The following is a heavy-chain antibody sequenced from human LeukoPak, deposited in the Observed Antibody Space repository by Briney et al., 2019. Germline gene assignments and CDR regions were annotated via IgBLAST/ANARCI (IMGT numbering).Heavy chain of an antibody. CDR1: GYTFTSYG. D-gene: IGHD3-22*01. V-gene: IGHV1-18*01. CDR3: ARDQYPYYYDSSGYPHYYGMDV. J-gene: IGHJ6*02. Sequence: ASVKVSCKASGYTFTSYGISWVRQAPGQGLEWMGWISAYNGNTNYAQKLQGRVTMTTDTSTSTAYMELRSLRSDDTAVYYCARDQYPYYYDSSGYPHYYGMDVWGQGTTVTVSS. CDR2: ISAYNGNT.